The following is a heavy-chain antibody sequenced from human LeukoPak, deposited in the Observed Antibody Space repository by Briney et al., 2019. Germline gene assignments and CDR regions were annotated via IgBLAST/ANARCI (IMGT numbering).Heavy chain of an antibody. Sequence: GASVKVSCKASGYTFTDYYVHWVRQAPGQGLEWMGWINPNSGGTKYAQNFQGRVTMTRDTSISTAYMELSSLRSEDTAVYYCARSNCSSTSCPLLDVWGQGTTVTVSS. V-gene: IGHV1-2*02. J-gene: IGHJ6*02. D-gene: IGHD2-2*01. CDR1: GYTFTDYY. CDR2: INPNSGGT. CDR3: ARSNCSSTSCPLLDV.